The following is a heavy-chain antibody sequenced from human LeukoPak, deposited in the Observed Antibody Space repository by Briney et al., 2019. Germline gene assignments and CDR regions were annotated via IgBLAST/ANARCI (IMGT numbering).Heavy chain of an antibody. CDR3: AKDAGDFWSVPGWSDP. CDR2: IRYDGSNK. Sequence: GGSLRLSCAASGFTFSSYGMHWVRQAPGKGLEWVAFIRYDGSNKYYADSVKGRFTISRDNSKNTLYLQMNSLRAEDTAVYYCAKDAGDFWSVPGWSDPWGQGTLVTVSS. D-gene: IGHD3-3*01. V-gene: IGHV3-30*02. CDR1: GFTFSSYG. J-gene: IGHJ5*02.